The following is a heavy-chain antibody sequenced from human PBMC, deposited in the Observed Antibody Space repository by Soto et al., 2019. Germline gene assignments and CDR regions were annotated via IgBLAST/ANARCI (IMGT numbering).Heavy chain of an antibody. J-gene: IGHJ4*02. D-gene: IGHD3-3*01. V-gene: IGHV3-7*03. Sequence: ELQLVESGGGLVQPGGSLRLSCAASGFAFNNYWMSWVRQPPGKGPEWVASIKYDGSEKYYVDSVKGRFTVSRDNAKNSLSMHLNSLRADDTAVYYCVRDVGPITIFGEALSGYFDSWGQGTLVTVSS. CDR3: VRDVGPITIFGEALSGYFDS. CDR1: GFAFNNYW. CDR2: IKYDGSEK.